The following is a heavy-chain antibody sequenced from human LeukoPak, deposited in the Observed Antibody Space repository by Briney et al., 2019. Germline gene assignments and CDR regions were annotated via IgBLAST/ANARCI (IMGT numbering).Heavy chain of an antibody. V-gene: IGHV1-46*01. CDR2: INPSGGST. Sequence: ASVKVSCKASGYTFTSYYMHWVRQAPGQGLEWMGIINPSGGSTSYAQKFQGRVTMTRDMSTSTVCMELSSLRSEDTAVYYCARVYDYGDYAPPQYYFDYWGQGTLVTVSS. CDR1: GYTFTSYY. CDR3: ARVYDYGDYAPPQYYFDY. D-gene: IGHD4-17*01. J-gene: IGHJ4*02.